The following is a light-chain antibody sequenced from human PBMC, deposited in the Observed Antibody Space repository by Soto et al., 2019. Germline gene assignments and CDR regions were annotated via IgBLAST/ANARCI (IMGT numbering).Light chain of an antibody. V-gene: IGLV7-46*01. Sequence: QAVVTQEPSLTVYPGGTVTLTCGSSTGAVTSGHYPYWFQQRPGQAPRTLISDTTNKHSWTPARFSGSLLGGKAALTLSGAQPEDEAEYYCLLSYSGSVGFGGGTKLTVL. CDR3: LLSYSGSVG. J-gene: IGLJ2*01. CDR2: DTT. CDR1: TGAVTSGHY.